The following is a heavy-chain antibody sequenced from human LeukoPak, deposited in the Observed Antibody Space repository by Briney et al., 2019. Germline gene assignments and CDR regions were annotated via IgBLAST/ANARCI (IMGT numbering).Heavy chain of an antibody. CDR1: GGSISSGGYS. D-gene: IGHD3-22*01. J-gene: IGHJ5*02. V-gene: IGHV4-30-2*01. CDR2: IYHSGST. Sequence: SETLSLTCAVSGGSISSGGYSWSWIRQPPGKGLEWIGYIYHSGSTYYNPSLKSRVTISVDRSKNQFSPKLSSVTAADTAVYYCARLNYYDSSGYNWFDPWGQGTLVTVSS. CDR3: ARLNYYDSSGYNWFDP.